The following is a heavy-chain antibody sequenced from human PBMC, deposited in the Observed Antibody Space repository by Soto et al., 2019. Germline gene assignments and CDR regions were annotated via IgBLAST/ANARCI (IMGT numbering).Heavy chain of an antibody. J-gene: IGHJ3*02. V-gene: IGHV1-2*02. CDR2: INPATGAA. CDR1: GYPVTAYY. Sequence: QLHLVQSGAVVKKPGASVTVSCSASGYPVTAYYMHWVRQAPGRGLEWMGGINPATGAAKYTQTFQGRVAMTRDTSTSTFFMELSGLTSDDTAVFYCARGGGVGVAGSAAFDMWGQGTLVTVSS. D-gene: IGHD3-3*01. CDR3: ARGGGVGVAGSAAFDM.